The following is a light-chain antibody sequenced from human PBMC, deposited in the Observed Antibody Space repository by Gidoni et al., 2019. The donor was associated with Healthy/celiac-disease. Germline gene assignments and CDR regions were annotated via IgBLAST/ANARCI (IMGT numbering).Light chain of an antibody. V-gene: IGLV1-40*01. CDR1: SSNIWAGYD. CDR2: GNS. CDR3: QSYDSSLSGVV. J-gene: IGLJ2*01. Sequence: QSVLTQPPSVSGAPGQRVTISCTGSSSNIWAGYDVHWYQQLPGTAPKLLSYGNSNRPSGVPDRFSGSKSGTSASLAITGLQAEDEADYYCQSYDSSLSGVVFGGGTKLTVL.